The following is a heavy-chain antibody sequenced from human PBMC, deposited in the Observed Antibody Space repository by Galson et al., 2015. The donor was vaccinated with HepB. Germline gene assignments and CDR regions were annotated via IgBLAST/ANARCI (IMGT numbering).Heavy chain of an antibody. CDR1: GYTFTGYY. Sequence: SGYTFTGYYMHWVRQAPGQGLEWMGWINPNSGGTNYAQKFQGRVTMTRDTSISTAYMELSRLRSDDTAVYYCARDWDDILTGAPNYWGQGTLVTVSS. V-gene: IGHV1-2*02. CDR3: ARDWDDILTGAPNY. CDR2: INPNSGGT. J-gene: IGHJ4*02. D-gene: IGHD3-9*01.